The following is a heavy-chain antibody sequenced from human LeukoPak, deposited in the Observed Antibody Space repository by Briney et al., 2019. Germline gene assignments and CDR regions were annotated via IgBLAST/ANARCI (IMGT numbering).Heavy chain of an antibody. CDR3: ARDFGTEGYCSSTSCYFYGMDV. CDR2: INHSGST. Sequence: SETLSLPCTVSGGSISSYYWSWIRQSPGKGLEWIGEINHSGSTNYSPSLKSRVTISVGKSKNQFSLKLSSVTAADTAVYYCARDFGTEGYCSSTSCYFYGMDVWGQGTTVTVSS. D-gene: IGHD2-2*01. CDR1: GGSISSYY. J-gene: IGHJ6*02. V-gene: IGHV4-34*01.